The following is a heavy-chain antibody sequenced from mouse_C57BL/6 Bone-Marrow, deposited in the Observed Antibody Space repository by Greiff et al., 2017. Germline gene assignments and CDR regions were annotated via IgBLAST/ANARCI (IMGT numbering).Heavy chain of an antibody. CDR1: GYTFTSYG. D-gene: IGHD3-3*01. V-gene: IGHV1-81*01. CDR3: AREGRGAWFAY. Sequence: QVQLQQSGAELARPGASVTLSCKASGYTFTSYGISWVKQRTGQGLEWIGEIYPRSGNTYYNEKFKGKATLTADKSSSTAYMELRSLTSEDSAVYFCAREGRGAWFAYWGQGTLVTVSA. CDR2: IYPRSGNT. J-gene: IGHJ3*01.